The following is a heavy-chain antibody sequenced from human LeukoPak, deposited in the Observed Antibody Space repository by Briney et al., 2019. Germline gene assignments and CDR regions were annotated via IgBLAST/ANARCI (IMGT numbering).Heavy chain of an antibody. CDR3: ARALTITMIAS. Sequence: SETLSLTCTVSGGSISGSSYYWGWIRQPPGKGLEWIGYIYYSGSTNYNPSLKSRVTISVDTSKNQFSLKLSSVTAADTAVYYCARALTITMIASWGQGTLVTVSS. CDR2: IYYSGST. CDR1: GGSISGSSYY. J-gene: IGHJ5*02. D-gene: IGHD3-22*01. V-gene: IGHV4-61*05.